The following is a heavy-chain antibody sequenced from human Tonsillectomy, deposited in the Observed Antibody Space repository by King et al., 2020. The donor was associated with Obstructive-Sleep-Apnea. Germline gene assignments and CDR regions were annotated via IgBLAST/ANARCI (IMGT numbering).Heavy chain of an antibody. D-gene: IGHD2-2*01. J-gene: IGHJ4*02. CDR3: ARVYSTTTCYDY. V-gene: IGHV4-39*06. CDR2: IYYSGST. CDR1: VASISSSSYY. Sequence: QLQESGPGLVKSSETLSLTCNVSVASISSSSYYWGWIRQPPVKGLEWIGSIYYSGSTSYNPSLKSRVTISVDTSRTRFTLKLSSVTAADTAGYYCARVYSTTTCYDYWGQGTLVTVSS.